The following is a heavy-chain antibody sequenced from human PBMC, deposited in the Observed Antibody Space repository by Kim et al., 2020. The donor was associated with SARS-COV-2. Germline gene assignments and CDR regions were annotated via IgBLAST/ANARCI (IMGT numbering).Heavy chain of an antibody. CDR3: ACDFYRTNYYLDY. CDR1: GFSFNSYG. V-gene: IGHV3-33*01. D-gene: IGHD3-3*01. CDR2: IWIDGNYK. Sequence: GGSLRLSCAASGFSFNSYGMHWVRRAPGKGLEWVAVIWIDGNYKYYADSVKGRFTISRDNSKNTLSLQMTSLRAEDTDVCYCACDFYRTNYYLDYWGLGTLVTVSS. J-gene: IGHJ4*02.